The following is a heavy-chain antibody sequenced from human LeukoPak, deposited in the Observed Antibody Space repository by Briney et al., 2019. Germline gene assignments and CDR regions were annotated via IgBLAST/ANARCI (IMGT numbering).Heavy chain of an antibody. CDR2: TYSGGST. V-gene: IGHV3-53*01. D-gene: IGHD5-18*01. Sequence: GGPLRLSCAASGFTVSSNYMSWVRQAPGKGLEWVSVTYSGGSTYYADSVKGRFTISRDNSKNTLYLQMNSLRAEDTAVYYCATKRGYNYGLDYWGQGTLVTVSS. CDR1: GFTVSSNY. J-gene: IGHJ4*02. CDR3: ATKRGYNYGLDY.